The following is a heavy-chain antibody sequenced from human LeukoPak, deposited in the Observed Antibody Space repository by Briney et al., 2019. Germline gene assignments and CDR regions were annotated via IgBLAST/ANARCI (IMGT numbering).Heavy chain of an antibody. V-gene: IGHV3-7*01. D-gene: IGHD3-22*01. J-gene: IGHJ3*02. CDR2: IKQDGSDK. Sequence: GASLRLSCAASGFTFTTYWMTWVRQAPGKGLEWVANIKQDGSDKYYVDSVMGRFTISRANAKNSLYLQMNSLRAEHTAVYYCARDDTHYGSSGSFYDAFDMGGKGTRHTVPS. CDR3: ARDDTHYGSSGSFYDAFDM. CDR1: GFTFTTYW.